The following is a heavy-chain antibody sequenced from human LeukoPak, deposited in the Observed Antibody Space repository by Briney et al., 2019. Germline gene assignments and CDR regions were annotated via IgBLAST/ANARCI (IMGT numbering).Heavy chain of an antibody. D-gene: IGHD2-21*02. CDR3: ARRKCGGDCYSFYGMDV. CDR2: IWYDGINK. Sequence: GRSLRLSRAASGFTFSSYGMHWVRRAPGKGLEWVAVIWYDGINKYYADSVKGRFTISRDNSKNTLYLQMNSLRAEDTAVYYCARRKCGGDCYSFYGMDVWGQGTTVTVSS. J-gene: IGHJ6*02. V-gene: IGHV3-33*01. CDR1: GFTFSSYG.